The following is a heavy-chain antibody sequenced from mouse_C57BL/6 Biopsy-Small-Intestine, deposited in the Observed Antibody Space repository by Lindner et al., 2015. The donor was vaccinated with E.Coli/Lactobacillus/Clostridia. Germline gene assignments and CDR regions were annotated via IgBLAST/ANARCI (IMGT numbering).Heavy chain of an antibody. CDR3: ARGDYYGSSYGY. J-gene: IGHJ2*01. CDR1: GYTFADYG. D-gene: IGHD1-1*01. V-gene: IGHV1-81*01. Sequence: VQLQESGAELARPGASVKLSCRASGYTFADYGLAWVKLRIGQGLEWIGEIYPRSSNSYFSENFKGRATLIADKSSSTAYMELRNLTSEDSAVYFCARGDYYGSSYGYWGQGTTLTVSS. CDR2: IYPRSSNS.